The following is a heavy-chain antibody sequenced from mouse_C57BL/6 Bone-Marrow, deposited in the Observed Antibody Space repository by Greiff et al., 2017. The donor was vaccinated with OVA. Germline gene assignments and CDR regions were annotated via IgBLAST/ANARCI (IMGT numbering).Heavy chain of an antibody. J-gene: IGHJ3*01. CDR1: GFTFSDYY. D-gene: IGHD2-3*01. CDR2: ISNGGGST. Sequence: VMLVESGGGLVQPGGSLKLSCAASGFTFSDYYMYWVRQTPEKRLEWVAYISNGGGSTYYPDTVKGRFTISRDNAENTLYLQMSRLKSEDAAMYYCARHGGYYLAWFAYWGQGTLVTVSA. CDR3: ARHGGYYLAWFAY. V-gene: IGHV5-12*01.